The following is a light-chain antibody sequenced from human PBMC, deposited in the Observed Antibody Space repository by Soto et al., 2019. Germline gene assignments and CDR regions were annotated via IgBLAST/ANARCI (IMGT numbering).Light chain of an antibody. CDR1: QSVDNY. V-gene: IGKV3-11*01. J-gene: IGKJ4*01. CDR3: QQHSNRLT. CDR2: DAY. Sequence: EIVLTQSPATLSLSPGERATLSCRASQSVDNYLAWYQQKPGQAPRLLIYDAYNRPTGIPARFSGSGSGTDFNLTISSLEPEDFAVYYCQQHSNRLTFGGGTKVEIK.